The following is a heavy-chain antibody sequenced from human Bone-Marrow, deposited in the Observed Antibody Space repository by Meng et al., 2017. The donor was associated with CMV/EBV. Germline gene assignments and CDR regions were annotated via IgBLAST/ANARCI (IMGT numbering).Heavy chain of an antibody. D-gene: IGHD3-22*01. Sequence: ASVKVSCKASGYTFTGYYMHWVRQAPGQGLEWMGWINPNSGGTNYAQKFQGRVTMTRDTSISAAYMELSRLRSDDTAVYYCARVGDYYDSSGYWDWGQGNTVTVSS. CDR3: ARVGDYYDSSGYWD. CDR2: INPNSGGT. CDR1: GYTFTGYY. V-gene: IGHV1-2*02. J-gene: IGHJ6*02.